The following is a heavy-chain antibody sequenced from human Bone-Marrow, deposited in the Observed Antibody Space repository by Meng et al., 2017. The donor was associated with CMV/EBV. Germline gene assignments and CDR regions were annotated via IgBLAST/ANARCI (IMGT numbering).Heavy chain of an antibody. D-gene: IGHD6-6*01. Sequence: ASVKVSCKVSGYNFAELPINWVRQAPEKGLGWMGGFDPDEGETLYAQKFQGRVTMTEDTSIDTAYMELSSLRAEDTAVYYWARGGRKYTYYYYYGMDVWGQGTTVTVSS. CDR1: GYNFAELP. J-gene: IGHJ6*02. V-gene: IGHV1-24*01. CDR3: ARGGRKYTYYYYYGMDV. CDR2: FDPDEGET.